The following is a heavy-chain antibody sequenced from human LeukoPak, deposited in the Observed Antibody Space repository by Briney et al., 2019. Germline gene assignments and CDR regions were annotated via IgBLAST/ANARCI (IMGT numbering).Heavy chain of an antibody. CDR2: ISTYNGVT. CDR3: GRDSSGWYQDYFDP. Sequence: ASVKISCKASGYIFTDYGITWVRRAPGQGLERMGWISTYNGVTNYAQKFQGRVTMTTDTSTSTAYMELQSLGSDGTALYYCGRDSSGWYQDYFDPWGQGTLVIVSS. V-gene: IGHV1-18*01. CDR1: GYIFTDYG. J-gene: IGHJ5*02. D-gene: IGHD6-19*01.